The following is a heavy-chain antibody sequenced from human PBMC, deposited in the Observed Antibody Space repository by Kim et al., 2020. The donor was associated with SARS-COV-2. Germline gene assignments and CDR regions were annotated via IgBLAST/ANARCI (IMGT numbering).Heavy chain of an antibody. CDR2: ITPSAGTI. CDR1: GFTFSDSA. D-gene: IGHD1-1*01. J-gene: IGHJ6*02. CDR3: ANSPPRGTVTKYFYGMDV. V-gene: IGHV3-48*01. Sequence: GGSLRLSCAASGFTFSDSAMNWVRQAPGKGLEWISFITPSAGTIFYADSVKGRFTISRDNANKSLYLQMNGLRPEDTAVYYCANSPPRGTVTKYFYGMDVWGQGTTVTVSS.